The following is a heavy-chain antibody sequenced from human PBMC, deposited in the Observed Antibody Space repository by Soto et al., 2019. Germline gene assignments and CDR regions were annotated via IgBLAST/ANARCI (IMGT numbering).Heavy chain of an antibody. CDR3: ARGIGNFDY. J-gene: IGHJ4*02. V-gene: IGHV3-48*01. D-gene: IGHD1-1*01. Sequence: GGSLRLSCAASEFTFSDYNMNWVRQAPGKGLEWVAHISFSSRSIYYADFVKGRFTISRDNAKNALYLQMNSPRVEDTAVYYCARGIGNFDYWGQGPQVTVS. CDR1: EFTFSDYN. CDR2: ISFSSRSI.